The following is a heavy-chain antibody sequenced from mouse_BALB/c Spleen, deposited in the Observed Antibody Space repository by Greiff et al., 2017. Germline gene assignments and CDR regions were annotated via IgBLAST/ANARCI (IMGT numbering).Heavy chain of an antibody. CDR2: IYPGNSDT. Sequence: EVQLQQSGTVLARPGASVKMSCKASGYTFTSYWMHWVKQRPGQGLEWIGAIYPGNSDTSYNQKFKGKAKLTAVTSTSTAYMELSSLTNEDSAVYYCTRWGYYGSSYHAMDYWGQGTSVTVSS. CDR3: TRWGYYGSSYHAMDY. CDR1: GYTFTSYW. V-gene: IGHV1-5*01. J-gene: IGHJ4*01. D-gene: IGHD1-1*01.